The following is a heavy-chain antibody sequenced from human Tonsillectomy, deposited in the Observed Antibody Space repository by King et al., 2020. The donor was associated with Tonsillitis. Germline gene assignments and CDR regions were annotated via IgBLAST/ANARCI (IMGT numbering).Heavy chain of an antibody. CDR1: GFTFSRYW. D-gene: IGHD7-27*01. J-gene: IGHJ2*01. CDR2: INENGSEK. Sequence: VQLVESGGGLVQPGGSLRLSCAASGFTFSRYWMTWVRQAPGKGLEWVANINENGSEKHYVDSVKGRVTISRDNAKISLYLQLNSLRAEDTAVYYCARVLTGNWYFNLWGRGTLVTVSS. CDR3: ARVLTGNWYFNL. V-gene: IGHV3-7*03.